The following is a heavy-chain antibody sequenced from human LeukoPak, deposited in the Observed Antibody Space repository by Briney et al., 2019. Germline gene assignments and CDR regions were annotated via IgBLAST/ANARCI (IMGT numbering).Heavy chain of an antibody. J-gene: IGHJ4*02. CDR3: ARGGNYGSFDS. Sequence: PGGSLRLSCAASGFTFINYWMTWVRQAPGKGLEWVAYIKQDGNDKYYVDSVKGRFTISRDNAKNSLHLQMNSLRAEDTAVYYCARGGNYGSFDSWGQGTLVIVSS. D-gene: IGHD1-7*01. CDR1: GFTFINYW. V-gene: IGHV3-7*01. CDR2: IKQDGNDK.